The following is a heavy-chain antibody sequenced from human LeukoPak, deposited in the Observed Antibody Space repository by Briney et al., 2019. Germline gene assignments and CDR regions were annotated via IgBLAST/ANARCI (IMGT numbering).Heavy chain of an antibody. CDR2: INHSGST. CDR3: ARGLGYCSGGSCYPHFFGY. D-gene: IGHD2-15*01. V-gene: IGHV4-34*01. Sequence: PSETLSLTCAVYGGSFSGYYWSWIRQPPGKGLEWIGEINHSGSTNYNPSLKSRVTISVDTSKKQFSLKLSSVTAADTAVYYCARGLGYCSGGSCYPHFFGYWGQGTLVTVSS. J-gene: IGHJ4*02. CDR1: GGSFSGYY.